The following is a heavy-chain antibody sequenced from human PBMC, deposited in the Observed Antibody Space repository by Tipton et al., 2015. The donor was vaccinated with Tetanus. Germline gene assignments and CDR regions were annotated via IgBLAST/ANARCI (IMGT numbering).Heavy chain of an antibody. J-gene: IGHJ4*01. CDR1: GGSIISADHY. Sequence: TLSLTCTVSGGSIISADHYWSWIRQPPGKGLEWIGYISYTGTTHYNPSLKSRVTISLDRSKNQFSLKLTSVTAADTAVYYCATVGLVTASVKYWGQGTLVTVSS. CDR2: ISYTGTT. V-gene: IGHV4-30-4*01. CDR3: ATVGLVTASVKY. D-gene: IGHD2-21*02.